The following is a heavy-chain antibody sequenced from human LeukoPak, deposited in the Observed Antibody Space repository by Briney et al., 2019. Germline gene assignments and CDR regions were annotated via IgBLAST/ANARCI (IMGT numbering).Heavy chain of an antibody. J-gene: IGHJ5*02. D-gene: IGHD2-15*01. CDR2: IYPGDSDI. Sequence: GESLKISCKDSGYRFSSYWIAWVRQMPGKGLEYIGNIYPGDSDIRYSPSFHGQVTISADKSISTAYLQWSSLKASDTAMYYCARQEYCSGGSCYTWFDPWGQGTLVTVSS. CDR3: ARQEYCSGGSCYTWFDP. CDR1: GYRFSSYW. V-gene: IGHV5-51*01.